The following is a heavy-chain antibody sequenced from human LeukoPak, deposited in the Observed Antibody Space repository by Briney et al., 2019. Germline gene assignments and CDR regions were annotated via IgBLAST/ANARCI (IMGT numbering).Heavy chain of an antibody. V-gene: IGHV4-34*01. D-gene: IGHD3-22*01. CDR1: GGSFSGYY. CDR2: INHSGST. J-gene: IGHJ4*02. Sequence: PSETLSLTCAVYGGSFSGYYWSWIRQPPGKGLEWIGEINHSGSTNYNPSLKSRVTISVDTSKNQFSLKLSSVTAADTAVYYCARATVTTPRPYYYDSSGYYTRWGQGTQVTVSS. CDR3: ARATVTTPRPYYYDSSGYYTR.